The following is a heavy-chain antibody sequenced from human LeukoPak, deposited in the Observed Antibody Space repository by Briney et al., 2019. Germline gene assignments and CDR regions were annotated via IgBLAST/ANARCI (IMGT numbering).Heavy chain of an antibody. CDR2: INPNSGGT. CDR1: GYTFTSYD. J-gene: IGHJ4*02. CDR3: ASVSSRGWDYDY. Sequence: ASVKVSCKASGYTFTSYDINWVRQATGQGLEWMGWINPNSGGTNYAQKFQGRVTMTRDTSISTAYMELSRLRSDDTAVYYCASVSSRGWDYDYWGQGTLVTVSS. D-gene: IGHD6-19*01. V-gene: IGHV1-2*02.